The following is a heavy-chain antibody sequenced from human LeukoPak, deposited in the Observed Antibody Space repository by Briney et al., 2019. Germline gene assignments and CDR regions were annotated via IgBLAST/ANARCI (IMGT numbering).Heavy chain of an antibody. CDR3: ARHGVAGDYYYYMDV. J-gene: IGHJ6*03. V-gene: IGHV5-51*01. CDR1: GYSFTSYW. CDR2: IYPGDSDT. D-gene: IGHD6-19*01. Sequence: GESLKISCKGSGYSFTSYWIGWVRQMPGKGLEWMGIIYPGDSDTRYSPSFQGQVTISADKSISTAYLQWSSLKASDTAMYYCARHGVAGDYYYYMDVWGKGTTVTVSS.